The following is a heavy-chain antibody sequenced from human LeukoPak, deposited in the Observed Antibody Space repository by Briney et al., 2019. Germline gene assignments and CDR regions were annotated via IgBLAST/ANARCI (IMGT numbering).Heavy chain of an antibody. J-gene: IGHJ4*02. CDR1: GFTFSSYE. V-gene: IGHV3-48*03. Sequence: GGSLRLSCAASGFTFSSYEMNWVRQAPGKGLEWVSYISSSGSTIYYADSVKGRFTISRDNAKNSLYLQMNSLRVEDTAVYYCAKDRERDIVVVPAAEIDYWGQGTLVTVSS. CDR3: AKDRERDIVVVPAAEIDY. CDR2: ISSSGSTI. D-gene: IGHD2-2*01.